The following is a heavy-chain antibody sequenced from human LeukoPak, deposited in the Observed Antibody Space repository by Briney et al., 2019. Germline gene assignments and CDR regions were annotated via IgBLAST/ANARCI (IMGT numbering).Heavy chain of an antibody. Sequence: PGGSLRLSCAASGFTFSLYAMSWVRQAPGKGLEWVSAISGSGASTHFADSVKGRFTISRDNSKNTLYLQMDSLRAEDTARYYCAKAMTYLDAFDIWGQGTLVTVSP. CDR2: ISGSGAST. CDR3: AKAMTYLDAFDI. D-gene: IGHD2-21*02. J-gene: IGHJ3*02. CDR1: GFTFSLYA. V-gene: IGHV3-23*01.